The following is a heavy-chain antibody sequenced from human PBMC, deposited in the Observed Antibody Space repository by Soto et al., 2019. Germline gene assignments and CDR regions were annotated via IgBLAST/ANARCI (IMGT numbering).Heavy chain of an antibody. V-gene: IGHV1-18*01. J-gene: IGHJ3*02. Sequence: ASVKVSCKASGYTFPSYGISWVRQAPGQGLEWMGWISAYNGNTNYAQKLQGRVTMTTDTSTSTAYMELRSLRSDDTAVYYFARDRAAAGTGNAFDIWGQGTMVTVSS. CDR3: ARDRAAAGTGNAFDI. CDR2: ISAYNGNT. CDR1: GYTFPSYG. D-gene: IGHD6-13*01.